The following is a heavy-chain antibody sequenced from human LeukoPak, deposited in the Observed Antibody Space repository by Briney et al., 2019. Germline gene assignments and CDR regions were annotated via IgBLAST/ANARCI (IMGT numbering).Heavy chain of an antibody. Sequence: GGSLRLSCAASGVTFSSYAMSWVRQAPGKGLEWVSSISRSSSYIYYADSVKGRFTISRDNAKNSLYLQMNSLRAEDTAVYYCARDYAKLGYCSGTSCPDALDLWGQGTMVTVSS. CDR1: GVTFSSYA. CDR2: ISRSSSYI. CDR3: ARDYAKLGYCSGTSCPDALDL. V-gene: IGHV3-21*01. D-gene: IGHD2-2*03. J-gene: IGHJ3*01.